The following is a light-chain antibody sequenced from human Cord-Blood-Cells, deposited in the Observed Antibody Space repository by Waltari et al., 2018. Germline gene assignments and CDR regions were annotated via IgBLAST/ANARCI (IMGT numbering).Light chain of an antibody. CDR2: AAS. V-gene: IGKV1-39*01. J-gene: IGKJ4*01. CDR1: QSISSY. Sequence: DIQMTQSPSSLSASVGDRVTITCRARQSISSYLIWYQQKPGKPPKLLIYAASSLQSGVPSRFSGSGSGTDFTLTIRSLQPEDFATYYCQQSYSTPLTFGGGTKVEIK. CDR3: QQSYSTPLT.